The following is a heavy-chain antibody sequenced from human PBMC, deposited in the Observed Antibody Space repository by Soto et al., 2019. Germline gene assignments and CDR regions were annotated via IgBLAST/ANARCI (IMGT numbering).Heavy chain of an antibody. CDR3: AKYLFPATGPNFDN. D-gene: IGHD7-27*01. CDR1: GVSIGSDAYY. J-gene: IGHJ4*02. V-gene: IGHV4-31*11. Sequence: TCETLSLTCAVSGVSIGSDAYYWSWIRQHPGKGLEWVGFISHRGNTCYNPSLRSRLALALDISKNQFALKLTCVTAADTAVYFWAKYLFPATGPNFDNGGQETRFPVSS. CDR2: ISHRGNT.